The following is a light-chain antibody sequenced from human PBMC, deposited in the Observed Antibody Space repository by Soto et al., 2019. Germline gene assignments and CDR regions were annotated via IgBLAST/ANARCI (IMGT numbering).Light chain of an antibody. CDR3: ASYTTSSTYV. V-gene: IGLV2-14*01. J-gene: IGLJ1*01. CDR1: SSDVGGYSY. CDR2: DVS. Sequence: QSLLTQPASVSGSPGQSIAISCTGTSSDVGGYSYVSWYQQQPGKAPKLVISDVSNRPSGVSDRFSGSKSGNTASLTISGLQTEDEADYYCASYTTSSTYVFGTGTKVPVL.